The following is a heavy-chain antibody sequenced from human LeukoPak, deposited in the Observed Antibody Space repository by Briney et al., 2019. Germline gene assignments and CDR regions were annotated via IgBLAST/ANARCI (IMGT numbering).Heavy chain of an antibody. J-gene: IGHJ4*02. CDR1: GGSINSYY. V-gene: IGHV4-4*07. CDR3: ARGGKATVVTM. D-gene: IGHD4-23*01. Sequence: SETLSLTCTVSGGSINSYYWTWIRQSAGKGLEWIGRMYSSGSTNYNPSLKSRVSMSVDTSKNQFSVRLTSVTAADTAVYYCARGGKATVVTMWGQGILVTVSS. CDR2: MYSSGST.